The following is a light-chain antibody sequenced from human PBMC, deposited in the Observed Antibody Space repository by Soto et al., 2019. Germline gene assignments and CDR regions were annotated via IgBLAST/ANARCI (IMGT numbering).Light chain of an antibody. J-gene: IGKJ1*01. CDR1: ESVSSNY. CDR3: QQYGTSPRT. CDR2: GAS. V-gene: IGKV3-20*01. Sequence: EIVLTQSPSTLSLSPGERATLSCRATESVSSNYLAWYQQKPGQAPRVLIYGASIRATGIPDRFSGSGSETDFTLTISKLEPEDFAVYYCQQYGTSPRTFGQGTKVDIK.